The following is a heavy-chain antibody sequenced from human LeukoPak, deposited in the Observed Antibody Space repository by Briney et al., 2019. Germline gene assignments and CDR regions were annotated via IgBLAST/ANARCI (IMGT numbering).Heavy chain of an antibody. D-gene: IGHD3-3*01. CDR1: GGSSSGYY. V-gene: IGHV4-34*01. CDR2: INHSGST. J-gene: IGHJ3*02. CDR3: ARTNFWSGYYGGTDAFDI. Sequence: SETLSLTCAVYGGSSSGYYWSWIRQTPGKGLEWIGEINHSGSTNYNPSLKSRVTISVDTSKNQFSLKLSSVTAADTAVYYCARTNFWSGYYGGTDAFDIWGQGTMVTVSS.